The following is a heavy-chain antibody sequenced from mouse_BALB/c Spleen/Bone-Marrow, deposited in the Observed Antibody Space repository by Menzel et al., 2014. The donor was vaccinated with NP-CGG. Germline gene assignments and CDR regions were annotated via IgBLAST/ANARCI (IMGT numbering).Heavy chain of an antibody. CDR3: ARWGITTGFAY. Sequence: VQLQQSGAELVKPGASVKLSCTASGFNIKDTYMHWVKQRPEQGLEWIGRIDPANGNTKYDPKFQGKATVTADTSSNTAYLQLSSLTSEDTAVYYCARWGITTGFAYWGQGTLVTVSA. J-gene: IGHJ3*01. V-gene: IGHV14-3*02. D-gene: IGHD2-4*01. CDR2: IDPANGNT. CDR1: GFNIKDTY.